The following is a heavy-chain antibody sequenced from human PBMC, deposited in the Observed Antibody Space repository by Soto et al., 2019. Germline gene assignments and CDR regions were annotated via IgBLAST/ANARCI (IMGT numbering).Heavy chain of an antibody. CDR2: IIPFHGVT. Sequence: QVQLVQSGAEVKKPGSSVKVSCKASGGTFSPYTINWVRQAPGQGLEWMGRIIPFHGVTNYAQKFQARVTIIADKSTSTAYMELAGLRFEDTAMYYCTRDWEITVSTWSFGGFWGRGTLVTVPS. J-gene: IGHJ4*02. V-gene: IGHV1-69*08. CDR1: GGTFSPYT. D-gene: IGHD3-10*01. CDR3: TRDWEITVSTWSFGGF.